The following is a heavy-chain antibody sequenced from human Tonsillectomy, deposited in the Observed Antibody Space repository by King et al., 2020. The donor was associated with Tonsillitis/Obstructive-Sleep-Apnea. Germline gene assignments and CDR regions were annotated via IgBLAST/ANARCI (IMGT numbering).Heavy chain of an antibody. CDR2: IYYSGST. CDR1: GGSISSSTYY. V-gene: IGHV4-39*01. CDR3: ARRVQLERRGDAFNI. Sequence: QLQESGPGLVKPSETLSLTCTVSGGSISSSTYYWGWIRQPPGKGLEWIGTIYYSGSTYYNPSLNTRATISVDTSNNQFSLKLSFVTAADTAVYYCARRVQLERRGDAFNIWGQGTMVTVSS. D-gene: IGHD1-1*01. J-gene: IGHJ3*02.